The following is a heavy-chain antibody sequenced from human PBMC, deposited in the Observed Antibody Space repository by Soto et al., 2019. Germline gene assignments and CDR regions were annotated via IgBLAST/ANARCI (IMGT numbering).Heavy chain of an antibody. J-gene: IGHJ4*02. CDR3: LRDIFGVVIFDS. D-gene: IGHD3-3*01. V-gene: IGHV3-64D*06. Sequence: GGSLRLSCSASGFSFSDSAMHWVRQAPRKRLEYVSAISTNGRSTYYADSVKGRFTISRDNSKNTVHLQMSSLRAEDTAVYYCLRDIFGVVIFDSWGQGTPVTVSS. CDR1: GFSFSDSA. CDR2: ISTNGRST.